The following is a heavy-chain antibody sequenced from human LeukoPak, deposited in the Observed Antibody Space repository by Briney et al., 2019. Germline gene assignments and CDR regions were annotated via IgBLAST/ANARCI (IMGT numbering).Heavy chain of an antibody. V-gene: IGHV3-23*01. CDR3: ASNDYRDEGIDS. CDR1: GFPFSNSA. D-gene: IGHD4-17*01. Sequence: GGSLRLSCAASGFPFSNSAMGWVRQAPGKGLEWVSSISGAGDITVYADSVEGRFTISRDNAENSLFLQMNSLRAEDTAVYFCASNDYRDEGIDSWGQGTLVTVSS. CDR2: ISGAGDIT. J-gene: IGHJ4*02.